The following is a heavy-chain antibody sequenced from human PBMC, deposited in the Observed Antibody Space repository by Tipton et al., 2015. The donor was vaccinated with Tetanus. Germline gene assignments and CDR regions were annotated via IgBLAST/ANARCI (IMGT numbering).Heavy chain of an antibody. J-gene: IGHJ4*02. CDR2: IWYTGSNK. CDR3: ARDIAVAANSLDY. Sequence: SLRLSCAASGFTFNTYGMHWVRQAPGKGLEWVAIIWYTGSNKYYADSVKGRFTISRDNSKNTLYLQMNSLRADDTAVYYCARDIAVAANSLDYWGQGSLVTVSS. V-gene: IGHV3-33*01. D-gene: IGHD6-19*01. CDR1: GFTFNTYG.